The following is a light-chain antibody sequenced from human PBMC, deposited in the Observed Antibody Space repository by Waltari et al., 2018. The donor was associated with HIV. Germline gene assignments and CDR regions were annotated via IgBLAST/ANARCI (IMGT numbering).Light chain of an antibody. Sequence: QSALTQPRSVSGSPGQPVTISCTGTSSDVGGYNYVSWYQQHPGKAPKLMIYDVNKRPSGVPDRFAGSKSGNTASLTISGLQTEDEADYCCYSYAGSYTSVFGTGTTVTVL. CDR1: SSDVGGYNY. CDR3: YSYAGSYTSV. CDR2: DVN. V-gene: IGLV2-11*01. J-gene: IGLJ1*01.